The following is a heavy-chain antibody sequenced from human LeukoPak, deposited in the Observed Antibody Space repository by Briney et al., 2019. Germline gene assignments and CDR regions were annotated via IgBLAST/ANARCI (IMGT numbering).Heavy chain of an antibody. V-gene: IGHV4-59*01. Sequence: PSETLSLTCTVSGGSITNYYWSWLRQPPGKGLEWIGYIYYSGSTNYNPSLKSRVTISVDTSKNQFSLNLRSVTAADTAVYYCARYSSGYYSVFDYWGQGTLVTVSS. J-gene: IGHJ4*02. CDR1: GGSITNYY. CDR3: ARYSSGYYSVFDY. CDR2: IYYSGST. D-gene: IGHD3-22*01.